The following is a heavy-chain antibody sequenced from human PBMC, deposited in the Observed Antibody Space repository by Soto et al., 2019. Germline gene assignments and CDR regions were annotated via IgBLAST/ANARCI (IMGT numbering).Heavy chain of an antibody. Sequence: GGSLRLSCAASGFTFSSYAMSWVRQAPGKGLEWVSAISGSGGSTYYADSVKGRFTISRDNSKNTLYLQMNSLRAEDTAVYYCAKDVDIVVVPAAIIGDAFDIWGQGTMVTVPS. J-gene: IGHJ3*02. V-gene: IGHV3-23*01. D-gene: IGHD2-2*03. CDR2: ISGSGGST. CDR1: GFTFSSYA. CDR3: AKDVDIVVVPAAIIGDAFDI.